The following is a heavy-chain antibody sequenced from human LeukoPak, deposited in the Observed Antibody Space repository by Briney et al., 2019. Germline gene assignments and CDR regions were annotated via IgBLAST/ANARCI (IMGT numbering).Heavy chain of an antibody. V-gene: IGHV3-30-3*01. J-gene: IGHJ4*02. Sequence: GGSVTLSCSASGFTFSSYAMHWVRQAPGKGLEWVAVISYDGSNKYYADSVKGRFTISRDNSKNTLYLQMNSLRAEATAVYYWARDFAKYDFWSGYYVPTSYFDYWGQGTLVTVSS. CDR1: GFTFSSYA. D-gene: IGHD3-3*01. CDR3: ARDFAKYDFWSGYYVPTSYFDY. CDR2: ISYDGSNK.